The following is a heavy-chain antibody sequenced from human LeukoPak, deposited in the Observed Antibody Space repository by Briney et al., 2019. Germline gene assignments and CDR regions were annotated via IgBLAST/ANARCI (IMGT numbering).Heavy chain of an antibody. V-gene: IGHV3-33*01. CDR2: IWYDGSQR. D-gene: IGHD1-14*01. Sequence: PGGSLRLSCVASGFIFSTYGLHWVRQSPGRGLEWVAVIWYDGSQRYYADSVKGRFTISRDDSQDTIYLQMDSRRAEDTAVYYCATSSPRNYFDHWGQGTLVTVSS. CDR1: GFIFSTYG. J-gene: IGHJ4*02. CDR3: ATSSPRNYFDH.